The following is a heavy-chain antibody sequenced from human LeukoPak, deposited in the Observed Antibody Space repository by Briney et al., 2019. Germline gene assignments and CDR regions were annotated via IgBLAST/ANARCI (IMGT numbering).Heavy chain of an antibody. V-gene: IGHV4-59*08. CDR2: IYYSGST. Sequence: GSLRLSCAASGFTFSSYAMSWIRQPPGKGLEWIGYIYYSGSTNYNPSLKSRVTISVDTSKNQFSLKLSSVTAADTAVYYCARHVPDYDILTGFDYWGQGTLVTVSS. J-gene: IGHJ4*02. CDR3: ARHVPDYDILTGFDY. D-gene: IGHD3-9*01. CDR1: GFTFSSYA.